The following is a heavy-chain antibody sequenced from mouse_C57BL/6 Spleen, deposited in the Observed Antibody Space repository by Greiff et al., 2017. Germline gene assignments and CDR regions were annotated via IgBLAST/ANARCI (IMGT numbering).Heavy chain of an antibody. D-gene: IGHD2-3*01. CDR3: ARDGEWLLLCYFDY. V-gene: IGHV5-4*01. CDR2: ISDGGSYT. CDR1: GFTFSSYA. Sequence: EVHLVESGGGLVKPGGSLKLSCAASGFTFSSYAMSWVRQTPEKRLEWVATISDGGSYTYYPDNVKGRFTISRDNAKNNLYLQMSHLKSEDTAMYYCARDGEWLLLCYFDYWGQGATLTVSS. J-gene: IGHJ2*01.